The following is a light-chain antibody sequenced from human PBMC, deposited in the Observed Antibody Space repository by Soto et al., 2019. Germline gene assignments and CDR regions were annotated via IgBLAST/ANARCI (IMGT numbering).Light chain of an antibody. Sequence: DLQMTQSPSALSASVGDRVNISCRASQDIGSRLAWYQQKPGKAPKILIYAAASLHSGAPSRFNATFSGTDFTLTINGLQPEDLATYFCQQGNSFPLTFGPGTTVDL. CDR2: AAA. CDR1: QDIGSR. J-gene: IGKJ3*01. V-gene: IGKV1-12*02. CDR3: QQGNSFPLT.